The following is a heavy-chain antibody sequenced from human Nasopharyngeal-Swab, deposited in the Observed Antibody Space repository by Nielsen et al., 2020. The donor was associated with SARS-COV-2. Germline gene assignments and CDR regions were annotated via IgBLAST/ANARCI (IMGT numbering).Heavy chain of an antibody. V-gene: IGHV4-31*02. Sequence: SFTVSGGSLSSGGYYWSWIRQHPGKGLGWIGYIYYSGSTYYNPSLKSRVTISVDTSKNQFSLKLSSVTGADTAVYYCAREGIVVVPAAMDPDYYYYYMDVWGKGTTVTVSS. CDR3: AREGIVVVPAAMDPDYYYYYMDV. D-gene: IGHD2-2*01. J-gene: IGHJ6*03. CDR1: GGSLSSGGYY. CDR2: IYYSGST.